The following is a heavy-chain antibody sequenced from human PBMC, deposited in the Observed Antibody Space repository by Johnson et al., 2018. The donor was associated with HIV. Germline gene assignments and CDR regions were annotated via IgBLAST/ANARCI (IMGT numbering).Heavy chain of an antibody. CDR2: IKQDGSEK. CDR3: ARDSSSWSEDAFDI. CDR1: GFTFSSYW. J-gene: IGHJ3*02. D-gene: IGHD6-13*01. Sequence: EVQLVESGGGWVKPGGSLRLSCAASGFTFSSYWMSWVRQAPGKGLEWVANIKQDGSEKYYVDSVKGRFTISRDNAKNSLYLQMNSLRAEDTAVYYCARDSSSWSEDAFDIWGQGTLVTVSS. V-gene: IGHV3-7*04.